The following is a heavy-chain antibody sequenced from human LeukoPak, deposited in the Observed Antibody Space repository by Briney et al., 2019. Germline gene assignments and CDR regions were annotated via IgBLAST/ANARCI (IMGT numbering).Heavy chain of an antibody. CDR2: ISGSSSYI. D-gene: IGHD6-19*01. CDR3: ARDPYSSGWYKDAFDI. Sequence: GGSLRLSCEASGFTFSSYSMNWVRQAPGKGLEWVSSISGSSSYINYADSVKGRFTISRDNAQNSLFLQLNSLRAEDTAVYYCARDPYSSGWYKDAFDIWDQGTMVTVSS. CDR1: GFTFSSYS. J-gene: IGHJ3*02. V-gene: IGHV3-21*01.